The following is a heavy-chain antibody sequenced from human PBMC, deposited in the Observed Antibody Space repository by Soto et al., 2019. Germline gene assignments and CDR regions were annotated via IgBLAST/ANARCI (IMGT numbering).Heavy chain of an antibody. V-gene: IGHV4-61*08. CDR2: IYYSGST. CDR1: GGSISSGGYS. CDR3: ARDVGMTMVRGVIITRPYYYGMDV. Sequence: PSETLSLTCAVSGGSISSGGYSWSWIRQPPGKGLEWIGYIYYSGSTYYNPSLKSRVTISVDTSKNQFSLKLSSVTAADTAVYYCARDVGMTMVRGVIITRPYYYGMDVWGQGTTVTVSS. J-gene: IGHJ6*02. D-gene: IGHD3-10*01.